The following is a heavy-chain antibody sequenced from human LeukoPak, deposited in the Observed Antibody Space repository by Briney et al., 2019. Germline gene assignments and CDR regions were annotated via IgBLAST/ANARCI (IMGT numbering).Heavy chain of an antibody. CDR2: IYYSGST. J-gene: IGHJ6*02. Sequence: SETLSLTCTVSGGSISSSSYYWGWIRQPPGKGLEWIGSIYYSGSTYYNPSLKSRVTISVDTSKNQFSLKLSSVTAADTAVYYCARDWAEWLFPYYGMDVWGQGTTVTVSS. CDR1: GGSISSSSYY. D-gene: IGHD3-3*01. V-gene: IGHV4-39*07. CDR3: ARDWAEWLFPYYGMDV.